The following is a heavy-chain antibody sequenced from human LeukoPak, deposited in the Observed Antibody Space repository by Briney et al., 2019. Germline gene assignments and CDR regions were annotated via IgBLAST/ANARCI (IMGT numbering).Heavy chain of an antibody. CDR3: WFDP. CDR2: INTDTGNP. CDR1: GYTFTNYA. J-gene: IGHJ5*02. V-gene: IGHV7-4-1*01. Sequence: GASVKDSCKASGYTFTNYAMNWVRQAPGQGLEWMGWINTDTGNPTYAQGFTRRLVFSLDTSASTAYYCARTLFGDQYQLLHNWFDPWGQGTLVTVSS. D-gene: IGHD2-2*01.